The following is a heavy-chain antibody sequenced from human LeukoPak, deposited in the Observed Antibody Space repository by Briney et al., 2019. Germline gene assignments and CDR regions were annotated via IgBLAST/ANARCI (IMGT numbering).Heavy chain of an antibody. Sequence: SETLSLTCAVYGGSFSGYYWSWIRQPPGKGLEWIGEINHSGSTNYNPSLKSRVTISVDTSKNQFSLKLSSVTAADTAVYYCARDYSGSYGGDYWGQGTLVTVSS. CDR3: ARDYSGSYGGDY. CDR1: GGSFSGYY. D-gene: IGHD1-26*01. J-gene: IGHJ4*02. V-gene: IGHV4-34*01. CDR2: INHSGST.